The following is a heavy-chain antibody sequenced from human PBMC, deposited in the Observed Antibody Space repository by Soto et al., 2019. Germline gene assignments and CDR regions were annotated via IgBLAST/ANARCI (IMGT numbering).Heavy chain of an antibody. CDR2: VFGSGGT. CDR1: HASSSNYF. Sequence: SETLSLTCTVSHASSSNYFWNWIRQPAGKGLEWIGRVFGSGGTHYNPSLKSRVTISKDTSKNSFSLKLTSVTAADTAMYFCATAAESAPGLFDSWGQGTLVTVSS. V-gene: IGHV4-4*07. CDR3: ATAAESAPGLFDS. J-gene: IGHJ4*02. D-gene: IGHD6-13*01.